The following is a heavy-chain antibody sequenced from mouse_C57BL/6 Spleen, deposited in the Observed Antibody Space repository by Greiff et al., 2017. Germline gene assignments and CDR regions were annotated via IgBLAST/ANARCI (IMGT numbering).Heavy chain of an antibody. J-gene: IGHJ4*01. CDR1: GYAFSSYW. CDR3: ARSSDDYDAMDY. CDR2: IYPGDGDT. Sequence: QVQLQQSGAELVKPGASVKISCKASGYAFSSYWMNWVKQRPGKGLVWIGQIYPGDGDTNYNGKFKGKATLTADKSSSTAYMQLSSLTSEDSAVYFCARSSDDYDAMDYWGQGTSVTVSS. V-gene: IGHV1-80*01.